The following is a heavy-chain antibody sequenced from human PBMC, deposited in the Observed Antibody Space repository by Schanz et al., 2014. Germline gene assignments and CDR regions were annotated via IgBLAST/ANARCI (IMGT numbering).Heavy chain of an antibody. D-gene: IGHD3-10*01. CDR3: VSSGSYSSYAF. J-gene: IGHJ4*02. CDR2: ISYDGSFK. CDR1: GFTFSSYA. V-gene: IGHV3-33*08. Sequence: VQLLESGGGLVQPGGSLRLSCAASGFTFSSYAMSWVRQAPGKGLEWVAVISYDGSFKNYADSVKGRFTISRDNSKNTLYLQMNSLRAEDTAVYHCVSSGSYSSYAFWGQGTLVTVSS.